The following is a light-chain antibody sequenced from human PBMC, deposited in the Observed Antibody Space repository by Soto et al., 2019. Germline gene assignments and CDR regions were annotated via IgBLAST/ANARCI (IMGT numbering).Light chain of an antibody. J-gene: IGKJ1*01. V-gene: IGKV1-5*01. CDR1: HSITRW. Sequence: DIRVTQSPSTLSASVGDSVTITCRASHSITRWLAWYQQKPGKAPKLLIHDAFTLQSGVPSRFSGSGSGTEFTLTISSLQPDDSATYYCQQYSYLSTFGQGTKVDIK. CDR3: QQYSYLST. CDR2: DAF.